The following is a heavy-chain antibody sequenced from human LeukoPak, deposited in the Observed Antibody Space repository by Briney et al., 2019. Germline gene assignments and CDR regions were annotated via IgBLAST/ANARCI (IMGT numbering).Heavy chain of an antibody. V-gene: IGHV4-31*03. CDR1: GGSISSGGYY. Sequence: SETLSLTCTVSGGSISSGGYYWSWIRQHPGKGLEWIGYIYYSGSTYYNPSLKSRVTISVDTSKNQFSLKLSSVTAADTAVYYCARHHPASGFVSIVVPAAINWFDPWGQGTLVTVSS. CDR2: IYYSGST. CDR3: ARHHPASGFVSIVVPAAINWFDP. J-gene: IGHJ5*02. D-gene: IGHD2-2*01.